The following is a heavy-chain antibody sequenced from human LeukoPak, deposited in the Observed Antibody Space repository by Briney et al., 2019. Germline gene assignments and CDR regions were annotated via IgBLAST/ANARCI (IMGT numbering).Heavy chain of an antibody. Sequence: GGSLRLSCAASGFTFSSYEMNWVRQAPGKGLEWVSYISSSGSTIYYADPVKGRFTISRDNAKNSLYLQMNSLRAEDTAVYYCAREDVAVDYWGQGTLVTVSS. J-gene: IGHJ4*02. CDR2: ISSSGSTI. CDR3: AREDVAVDY. V-gene: IGHV3-48*03. CDR1: GFTFSSYE. D-gene: IGHD2-15*01.